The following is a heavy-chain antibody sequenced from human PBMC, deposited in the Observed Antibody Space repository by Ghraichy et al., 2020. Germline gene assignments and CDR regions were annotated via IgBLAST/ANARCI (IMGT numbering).Heavy chain of an antibody. Sequence: ASVKVSCKASGYTFTSYDINWVRQATGQGLEWMGWMNPNSGNTGYAQKFQGRVTMTRNTSISTAYMELSSLRSEDTAVYYCARPYSSSAGYYYYYGMDVWGQGTTVTVSS. CDR3: ARPYSSSAGYYYYYGMDV. CDR1: GYTFTSYD. D-gene: IGHD6-6*01. J-gene: IGHJ6*02. V-gene: IGHV1-8*01. CDR2: MNPNSGNT.